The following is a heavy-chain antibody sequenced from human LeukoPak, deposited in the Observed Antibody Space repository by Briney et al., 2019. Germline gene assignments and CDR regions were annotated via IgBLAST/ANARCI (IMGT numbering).Heavy chain of an antibody. CDR2: ISSSSSYI. CDR3: ARDLPTHDAFDI. CDR1: GFTFSSYS. Sequence: GRSLRLSCAASGFTFSSYSMNWVRQAPGKGLEWVSSISSSSSYIYYADSVKGRFTISRDNAKNSLYLQMNSLRAEDTAVYYCARDLPTHDAFDIWGQGTMVTVSS. J-gene: IGHJ3*02. V-gene: IGHV3-21*01.